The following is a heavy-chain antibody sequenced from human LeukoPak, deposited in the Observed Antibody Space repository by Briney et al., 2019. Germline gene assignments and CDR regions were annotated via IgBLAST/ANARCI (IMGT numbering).Heavy chain of an antibody. Sequence: PGGSLRLSCAASGFTFSSYSMNWVRQAPGKGLEWVSSISSSSSYIYYADSVKSRFTISRDNAKNSLYLQMNSLRAGDTAVYYCARCHYDSSGYGYGMDVWGQGTTVAVSS. J-gene: IGHJ6*02. CDR1: GFTFSSYS. CDR3: ARCHYDSSGYGYGMDV. D-gene: IGHD3-22*01. CDR2: ISSSSSYI. V-gene: IGHV3-21*01.